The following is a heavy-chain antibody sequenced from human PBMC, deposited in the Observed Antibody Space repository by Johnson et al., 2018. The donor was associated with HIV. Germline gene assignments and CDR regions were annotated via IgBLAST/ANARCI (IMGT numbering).Heavy chain of an antibody. CDR2: IRYDGSNK. Sequence: QVQLVESGGGVVQPGGSLRLSCAASGFTFSTYGMHWVRQAPGKGLEWVAFIRYDGSNKYYADSVKGRFTISRDNSKNTLYVQMNSLRVEDTAVYYCGMSGVEDAAFDIWGQGTMVTVSS. CDR1: GFTFSTYG. D-gene: IGHD7-27*01. CDR3: GMSGVEDAAFDI. V-gene: IGHV3-30*02. J-gene: IGHJ3*02.